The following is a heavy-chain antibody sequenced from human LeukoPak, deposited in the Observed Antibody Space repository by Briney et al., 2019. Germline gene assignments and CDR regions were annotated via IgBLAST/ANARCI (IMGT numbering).Heavy chain of an antibody. J-gene: IGHJ4*02. CDR1: GFTFSNYW. V-gene: IGHV3-74*01. CDR3: ARDKKSGESSEIDY. CDR2: INRDGSTT. D-gene: IGHD3-10*01. Sequence: GGSLRLSCAASGFTFSNYWVHWVRQAPGKGLVWVSRINRDGSTTNYADSVKGRFTVSRDNAKNTLNLQMNSLRAEDTAVYYCARDKKSGESSEIDYWGQGTLVTVSS.